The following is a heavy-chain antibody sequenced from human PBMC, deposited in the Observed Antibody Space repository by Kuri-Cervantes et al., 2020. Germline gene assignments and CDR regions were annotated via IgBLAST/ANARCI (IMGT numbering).Heavy chain of an antibody. V-gene: IGHV4-34*08. D-gene: IGHD6-6*01. Sequence: SQTLSLTCAASGFTFSSYSMNWVRQAPGKGLEWIGEINHSGSTNYNPSLKSRVTISVDTSKNQFSLKLSSVTAADTAVYYCACLSSSRGGYWGQGTLVTVSS. CDR3: ACLSSSRGGY. J-gene: IGHJ4*02. CDR2: INHSGST. CDR1: GFTFSSYS.